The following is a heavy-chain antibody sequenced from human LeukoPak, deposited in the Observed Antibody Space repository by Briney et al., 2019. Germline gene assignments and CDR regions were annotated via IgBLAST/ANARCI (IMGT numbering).Heavy chain of an antibody. D-gene: IGHD3-22*01. J-gene: IGHJ4*02. CDR1: GGSISSYY. CDR2: IYYSGST. CDR3: ARRNYDSSGYYVDY. Sequence: PSETLSLTCTVSGGSISSYYWSWIRQPPGKGLECIGYIYYSGSTNYNPSLKSRVTISVDTSKNQFSLKLSSVTAADTAVYYCARRNYDSSGYYVDYWGQGSLVTVSS. V-gene: IGHV4-59*01.